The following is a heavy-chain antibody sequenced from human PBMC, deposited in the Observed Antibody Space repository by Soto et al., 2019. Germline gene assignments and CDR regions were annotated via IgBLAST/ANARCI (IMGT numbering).Heavy chain of an antibody. D-gene: IGHD5-18*01. J-gene: IGHJ3*01. CDR2: ISFDGNNK. CDR1: GFIFNDYG. CDR3: EKEALDTAVVNSPDAFDF. Sequence: VKLVESGGGVVQPGRSLRLSCEASGFIFNDYGMHWVRQAPGKGLDWVAVISFDGNNKYYAQSVKGRFTISRDNSKNTMFLQMDSLRREDTAVYHCEKEALDTAVVNSPDAFDFWGQGTMVTVSS. V-gene: IGHV3-30*18.